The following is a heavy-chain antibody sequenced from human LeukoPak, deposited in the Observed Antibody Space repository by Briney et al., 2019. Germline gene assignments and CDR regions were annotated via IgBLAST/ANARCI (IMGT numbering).Heavy chain of an antibody. CDR3: ARQGGGNRNGMDV. D-gene: IGHD4-23*01. CDR2: IYYSGST. Sequence: SETLSLTCTVSGGSISSYYWTWIRQPPGKGLEWIGYIYYSGSTNYNPSLKSRVTVSVDTSKNQFSLKLSSVTAADTAVYYCARQGGGNRNGMDVWGQGTTVTVSS. V-gene: IGHV4-59*08. J-gene: IGHJ6*02. CDR1: GGSISSYY.